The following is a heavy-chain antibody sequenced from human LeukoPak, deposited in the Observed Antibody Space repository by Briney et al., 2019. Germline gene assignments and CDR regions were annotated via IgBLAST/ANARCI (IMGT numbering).Heavy chain of an antibody. Sequence: GASVKVSCKASGYSFADYYMHWVRQAPGQGLEWMGWIKPNSGGTRSAQKFQGRVTMTRDTSISTAYMELSSLRSDDTAVYYCARVSLGYCSGGSCYGTNAFDIWGQGTMVTVSS. CDR2: IKPNSGGT. CDR3: ARVSLGYCSGGSCYGTNAFDI. V-gene: IGHV1-2*02. D-gene: IGHD2-15*01. CDR1: GYSFADYY. J-gene: IGHJ3*02.